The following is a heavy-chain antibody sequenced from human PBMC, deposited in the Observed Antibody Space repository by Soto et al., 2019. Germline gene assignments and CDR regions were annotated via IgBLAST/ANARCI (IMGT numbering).Heavy chain of an antibody. V-gene: IGHV4-38-2*01. Sequence: SETLSLTCAASGYSISSGYYWGWIRHPPGKGLEWIGSIYYSGSTYYNPSLKSRVTISVDTSKNQFSLKLSSVTAADTAVYYCASQPTVTTHYYYGMDVWGQGTTVTVSS. J-gene: IGHJ6*02. CDR3: ASQPTVTTHYYYGMDV. CDR2: IYYSGST. CDR1: GYSISSGYY. D-gene: IGHD4-17*01.